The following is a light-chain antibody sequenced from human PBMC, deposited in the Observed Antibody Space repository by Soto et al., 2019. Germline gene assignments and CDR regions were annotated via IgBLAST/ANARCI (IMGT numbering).Light chain of an antibody. V-gene: IGKV3-20*01. CDR1: QNLGDGR. CDR3: QEHASI. J-gene: IGKJ5*01. CDR2: DAS. Sequence: VLTQSPGTLSLSPGERATLSCRANQNLGDGRLAWYQQKPGQPPTLLIYDASTRATGIPDRFSSSGSGTDFTLTISRLEPEDFAVYYCQEHASIFGQGTRLEIK.